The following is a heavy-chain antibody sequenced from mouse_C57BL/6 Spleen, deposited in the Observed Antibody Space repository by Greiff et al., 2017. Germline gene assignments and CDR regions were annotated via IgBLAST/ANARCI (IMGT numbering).Heavy chain of an antibody. J-gene: IGHJ2*01. Sequence: QVQLQQPGAELVMPGASVKLSCKASGYTFTSYWMHWVKQRPGQGLEWIGEIDPSDSYTNYNQKVKGKSTLTVDKSSSTAYMQLSSLTSEDSAVYYCARLSNFHFDYWGQGTTLTVSS. V-gene: IGHV1-69*01. CDR3: ARLSNFHFDY. CDR2: IDPSDSYT. D-gene: IGHD4-1*01. CDR1: GYTFTSYW.